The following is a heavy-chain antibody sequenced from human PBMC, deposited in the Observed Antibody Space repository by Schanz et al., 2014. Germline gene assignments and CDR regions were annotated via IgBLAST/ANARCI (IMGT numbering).Heavy chain of an antibody. CDR3: ARDRRNADLDY. CDR2: ISASGGDT. CDR1: EFTFSTDA. V-gene: IGHV3-23*04. D-gene: IGHD1-1*01. Sequence: EVQLVESGGGLVQPGGSLRLSCAASEFTFSTDAMSWVRQAPGKGLEWLSVISASGGDTYYADSVKGRFTISRDNAKNSLYLEMNSLRAEDTALYYCARDRRNADLDYWGQGTLVTVSS. J-gene: IGHJ4*02.